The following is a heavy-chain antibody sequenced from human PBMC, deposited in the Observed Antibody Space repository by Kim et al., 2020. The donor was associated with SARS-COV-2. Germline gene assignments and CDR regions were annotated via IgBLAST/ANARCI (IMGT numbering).Heavy chain of an antibody. CDR2: IYYSGST. CDR3: ARDSVPSPLDYYYDSSGKVLGSGWFEP. D-gene: IGHD3-22*01. Sequence: SETLSLTCTVSGGSISSGGYYWSWIRQHPGKGLEWIGYIYYSGSTYYNPSLKSRVTISVDTSKNQFSLKLSSVTAADTAVYYCARDSVPSPLDYYYDSSGKVLGSGWFEPWSQGTLVTVSS. CDR1: GGSISSGGYY. V-gene: IGHV4-31*03. J-gene: IGHJ5*02.